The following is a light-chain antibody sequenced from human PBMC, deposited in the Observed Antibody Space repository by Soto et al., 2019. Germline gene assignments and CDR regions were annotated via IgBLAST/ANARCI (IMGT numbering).Light chain of an antibody. CDR1: QSISSY. Sequence: DIQMTQSPSSLSASVGDRVTITCRASQSISSYLNWYQQKPGKAPKLLIDAASSLQSGVPSRFSGSASGTDFTLTISSLQPEDFATYYCQQSYSTPLTFGGGTKVEIK. J-gene: IGKJ4*02. CDR2: AAS. CDR3: QQSYSTPLT. V-gene: IGKV1-39*01.